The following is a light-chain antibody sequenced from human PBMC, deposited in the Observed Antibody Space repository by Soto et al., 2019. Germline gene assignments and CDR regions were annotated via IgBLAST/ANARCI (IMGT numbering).Light chain of an antibody. CDR2: GAS. V-gene: IGKV3-15*01. Sequence: EVVLTQSPGTLSLSPGKRATLSCRASQSVSNNLAWYQQIPGQAPRFLIYGASTRATGIPVRFSGSGSGTEFTLTISSLQSEDFAVYYCQQYDNWPRTFGQGTKVDIK. J-gene: IGKJ1*01. CDR1: QSVSNN. CDR3: QQYDNWPRT.